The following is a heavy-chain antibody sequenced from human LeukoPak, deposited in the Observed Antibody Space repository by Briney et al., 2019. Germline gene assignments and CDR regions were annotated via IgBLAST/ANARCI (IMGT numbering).Heavy chain of an antibody. V-gene: IGHV3-33*01. CDR1: GFTFSSYG. CDR3: ASSHSSSWYGLLDY. CDR2: IWYDGSSK. Sequence: GRSLRLSCAASGFTFSSYGMHWVRQAPGKGLEWVAVIWYDGSSKYYADSVKGRFTISRDNSKNTLYLQMNSLRAEDTAVYYCASSHSSSWYGLLDYWGQGTLVTVSS. J-gene: IGHJ4*02. D-gene: IGHD6-13*01.